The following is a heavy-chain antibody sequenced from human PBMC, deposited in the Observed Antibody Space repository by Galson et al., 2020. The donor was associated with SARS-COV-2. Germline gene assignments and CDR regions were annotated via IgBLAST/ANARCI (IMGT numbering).Heavy chain of an antibody. V-gene: IGHV3-33*05. CDR3: ARGLPSPFDY. Sequence: GESLKISCAGSGFTFSSCGIHWVRQAPGKGLEWVTAISNDGNDKYYTDSVKGRFTIARDNSNNAVYLQMNSLRVDDTAMYYCARGLPSPFDYWGQGTLVTVSS. J-gene: IGHJ4*02. CDR2: ISNDGNDK. CDR1: GFTFSSCG. D-gene: IGHD5-18*01.